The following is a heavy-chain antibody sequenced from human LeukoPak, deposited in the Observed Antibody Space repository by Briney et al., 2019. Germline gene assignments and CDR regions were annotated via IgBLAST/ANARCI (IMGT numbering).Heavy chain of an antibody. Sequence: GASLKISCKGSGYSFTTYWIGWVRQMPGKGLEWMGIIYPGDSDTKYSPSFQGQVTISADKSISTAYLQWSSLKASDTAMYYCARSVGRYCSGGSCYSPYYYYMDAWGKGTTVTISS. CDR3: ARSVGRYCSGGSCYSPYYYYMDA. V-gene: IGHV5-51*01. CDR1: GYSFTTYW. J-gene: IGHJ6*03. CDR2: IYPGDSDT. D-gene: IGHD2-15*01.